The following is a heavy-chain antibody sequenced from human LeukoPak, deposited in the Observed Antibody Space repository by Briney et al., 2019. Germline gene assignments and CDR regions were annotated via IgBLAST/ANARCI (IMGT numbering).Heavy chain of an antibody. CDR3: ARGDYGSGSYTARWFDP. CDR2: ISAYNGNT. CDR1: GYTFTSYG. J-gene: IGHJ5*02. Sequence: ASVKVSCKASGYTFTSYGISWVRQAPGQGLEWMGWISAYNGNTNYAQKLQGRVTMTTDTSTSTAYMELRSLRSDDTAVYYCARGDYGSGSYTARWFDPWGQGTLVTVSS. D-gene: IGHD3-10*01. V-gene: IGHV1-18*01.